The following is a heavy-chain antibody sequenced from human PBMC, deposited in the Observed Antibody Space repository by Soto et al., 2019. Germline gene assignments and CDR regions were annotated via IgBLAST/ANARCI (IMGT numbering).Heavy chain of an antibody. CDR1: GFTFSNYG. D-gene: IGHD2-21*01. CDR3: AKAPSSDCNSGACSLRS. CDR2: ISGGNT. J-gene: IGHJ5*02. V-gene: IGHV3-23*01. Sequence: GGSLRLSCAASGFTFSNYGMSWVRQAPGKGLKWVSSISGGNTFYAGSVKGRFTISRDNSKNTLYLQMNSLTAEDTAVYYCAKAPSSDCNSGACSLRSWGQGTLVTVSS.